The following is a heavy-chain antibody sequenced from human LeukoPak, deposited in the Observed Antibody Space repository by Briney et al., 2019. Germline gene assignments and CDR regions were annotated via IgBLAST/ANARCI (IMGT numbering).Heavy chain of an antibody. CDR2: ISSSGSTI. Sequence: PGGSLRLSCAASGFTFSDYYMSWIRQAPGKGPEWVSYISSSGSTIYYADSVKGRFTISRDNAKNSLYLQMNSLRAEDTAVYYCARIYCSNTSCYEDYYYYYMDVWGKGTTVTVSS. CDR1: GFTFSDYY. J-gene: IGHJ6*03. CDR3: ARIYCSNTSCYEDYYYYYMDV. V-gene: IGHV3-11*04. D-gene: IGHD2-2*01.